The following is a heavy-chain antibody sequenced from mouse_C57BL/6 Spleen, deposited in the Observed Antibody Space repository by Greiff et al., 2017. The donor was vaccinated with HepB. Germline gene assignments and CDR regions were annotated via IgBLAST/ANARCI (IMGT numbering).Heavy chain of an antibody. V-gene: IGHV5-6*01. CDR1: GFTFSSYG. CDR3: ARQGYDGIAFAY. J-gene: IGHJ3*01. CDR2: ISSGGSYT. Sequence: EVKLMESGGDLVKPGGSLKLSCAASGFTFSSYGMSWVRQTPDKRLEWVATISSGGSYTYYPDSVKGRFTISRDNAKNTLYLQMSSLKSEVTSMYYCARQGYDGIAFAYWGQGTLVTVSA. D-gene: IGHD2-3*01.